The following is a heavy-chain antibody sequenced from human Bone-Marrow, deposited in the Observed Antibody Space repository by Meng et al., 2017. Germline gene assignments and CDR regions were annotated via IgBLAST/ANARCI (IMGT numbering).Heavy chain of an antibody. Sequence: GESLKISCAASGFTFSSYAMHWVRQAPGKGLEWVAVISYDGSNKYYADSVKGRFTISRDNSKNTLYLQMNSLRAEDTAVYYCARDLVHSSSWQTIYYYYGMAVWGQGNTV. D-gene: IGHD6-13*01. CDR1: GFTFSSYA. J-gene: IGHJ6*01. V-gene: IGHV3-30*04. CDR2: ISYDGSNK. CDR3: ARDLVHSSSWQTIYYYYGMAV.